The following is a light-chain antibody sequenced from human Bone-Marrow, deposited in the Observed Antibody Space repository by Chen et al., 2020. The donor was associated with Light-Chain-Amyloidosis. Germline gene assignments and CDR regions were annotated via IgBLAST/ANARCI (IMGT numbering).Light chain of an antibody. CDR3: QSADSSGTYEVI. V-gene: IGLV3-25*03. CDR1: DLPTKY. Sequence: SYELTQPPSVSVSPGQTARITCSGDDLPTKYAYWYQQKPGQPPVLVIHRDTERPSGISERFSGSSSGTTATLTISGVQAEDEADYHCQSADSSGTYEVIFCGGTKLTVL. J-gene: IGLJ2*01. CDR2: RDT.